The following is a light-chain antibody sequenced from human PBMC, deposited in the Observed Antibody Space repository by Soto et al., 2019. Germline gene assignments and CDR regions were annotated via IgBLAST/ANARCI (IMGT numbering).Light chain of an antibody. J-gene: IGLJ2*01. Sequence: QSVLTQPPSASGTPGQRVTISCTGTSSDVGSYDLLSWYQQHPDKAPKLIIHEVNKRPSGVPYRFSGSKSGNTASLTISGLQAEDEADYYCCSYAGRSTVVFGGGTKLTVL. CDR2: EVN. V-gene: IGLV2-23*02. CDR1: SSDVGSYDL. CDR3: CSYAGRSTVV.